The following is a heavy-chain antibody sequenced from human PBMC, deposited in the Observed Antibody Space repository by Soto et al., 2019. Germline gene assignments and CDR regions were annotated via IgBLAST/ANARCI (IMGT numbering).Heavy chain of an antibody. J-gene: IGHJ4*02. Sequence: QVQLQESGQGLVKPSQTLSLTCTVSGGSISSGDYYWSWIRQPPGKGLEWIGYIYYSGSTYYNPSLKSRITISVDTSKNQFSLKLSSVTAADTAVYYCARFNGGNSLKIDYWGQGTLVTVSS. CDR3: ARFNGGNSLKIDY. CDR2: IYYSGST. D-gene: IGHD2-21*02. V-gene: IGHV4-30-4*01. CDR1: GGSISSGDYY.